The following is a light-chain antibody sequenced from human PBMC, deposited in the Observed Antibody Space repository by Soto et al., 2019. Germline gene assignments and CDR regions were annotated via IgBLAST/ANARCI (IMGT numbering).Light chain of an antibody. CDR1: QSVTNTY. Sequence: IVLAQSPGTLSLSPGERATLSCRASQSVTNTYLAWYQQRSGQAPRLLVYATSTRAVGVPDRFTGSGTGTDFTLTISRLEPEDFAVYYCQQYNNWPSFGQGTKVDIK. CDR3: QQYNNWPS. J-gene: IGKJ1*01. V-gene: IGKV3-20*01. CDR2: ATS.